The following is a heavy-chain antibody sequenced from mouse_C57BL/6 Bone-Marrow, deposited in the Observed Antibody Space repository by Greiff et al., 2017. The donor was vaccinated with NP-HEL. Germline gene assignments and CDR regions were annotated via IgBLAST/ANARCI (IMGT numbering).Heavy chain of an antibody. CDR1: GYTFTSYW. Sequence: QVQLQQPGAELVMPGASVKLSCKASGYTFTSYWMHWVKQRPGQGLEWIGEIDPSDSYTNYNQKFKGKATLTVDKSASTAYMQLSSLTSEDSAVYYCARTGYWGQGTLVTVSA. V-gene: IGHV1-69*01. J-gene: IGHJ3*01. CDR3: ARTGY. CDR2: IDPSDSYT.